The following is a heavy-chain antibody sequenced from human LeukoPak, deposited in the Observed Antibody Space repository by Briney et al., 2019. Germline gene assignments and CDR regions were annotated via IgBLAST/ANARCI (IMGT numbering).Heavy chain of an antibody. CDR1: GGSISSSTYY. J-gene: IGHJ4*02. D-gene: IGHD4-17*01. V-gene: IGHV4-39*01. Sequence: PSETLSLTCTVSGGSISSSTYYWGWIRQPPGKGLEWLGNIYYSGRTYYNPSLKNRLTISVDTSRNQFSLNLRSVTVADTAVYYCARLKSSYGDYYFDYWGQGTLVTVSS. CDR2: IYYSGRT. CDR3: ARLKSSYGDYYFDY.